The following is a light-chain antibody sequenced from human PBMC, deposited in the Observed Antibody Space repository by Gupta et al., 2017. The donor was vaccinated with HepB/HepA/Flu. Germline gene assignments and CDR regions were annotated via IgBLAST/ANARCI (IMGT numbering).Light chain of an antibody. Sequence: SALTQPASVSGSPGPSITISCPGTSSAVGGYNYVSWYQQHPGNAPKLMIYDVSNRHSGVTDRFSGAKSGTTASLTSAGLQAEDEADYYCSSETRSSNIVVFGGGTKLTVL. V-gene: IGLV2-14*01. J-gene: IGLJ2*01. CDR3: SSETRSSNIVV. CDR2: DVS. CDR1: SSAVGGYNY.